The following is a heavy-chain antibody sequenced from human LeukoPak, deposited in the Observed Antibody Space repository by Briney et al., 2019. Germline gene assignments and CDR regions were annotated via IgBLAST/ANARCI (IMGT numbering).Heavy chain of an antibody. V-gene: IGHV3-21*01. CDR3: ARDRSGWPDGAFDY. CDR1: GFTFSSYS. CDR2: ISSSSSYI. Sequence: GGSLRLSCAASGFTFSSYSMNWVRQAPGKGLEWVSSISSSSSYIYYADSVKGRFTISRDNAKNSLYLQMNSLRAEDTAVYYCARDRSGWPDGAFDYWGQGTLVTVSS. J-gene: IGHJ4*02. D-gene: IGHD6-19*01.